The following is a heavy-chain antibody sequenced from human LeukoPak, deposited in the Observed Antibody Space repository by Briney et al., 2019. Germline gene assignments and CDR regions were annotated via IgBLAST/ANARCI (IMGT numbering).Heavy chain of an antibody. V-gene: IGHV1-69*13. CDR2: IIPIFGTA. D-gene: IGHD3-10*01. CDR3: ARNSKAQGLRGDPLFNWFDP. Sequence: SVKVSCKASEGTFSSYAISWVRQAPGQGLEWMGGIIPIFGTANYAQKFQGRVTITADESTGTAYMELSSLRSEDTAVYYCARNSKAQGLRGDPLFNWFDPWGQGTLVTVSS. J-gene: IGHJ5*02. CDR1: EGTFSSYA.